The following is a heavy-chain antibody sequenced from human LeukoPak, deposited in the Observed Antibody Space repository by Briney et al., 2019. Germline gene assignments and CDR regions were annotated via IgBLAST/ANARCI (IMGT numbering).Heavy chain of an antibody. CDR3: AKVRGYYDSSGYYSGFDY. CDR1: GFTFSSYA. CDR2: ISGSGGST. V-gene: IGHV3-23*01. D-gene: IGHD3-22*01. J-gene: IGHJ4*02. Sequence: PGGSLRLSCAASGFTFSSYAMSWVRQAPGKGLEGVSAISGSGGSTYYADSVKGRFTISRDNSKNTLYLQMNSLRAEDTAVYYCAKVRGYYDSSGYYSGFDYWGQGTLVTVSS.